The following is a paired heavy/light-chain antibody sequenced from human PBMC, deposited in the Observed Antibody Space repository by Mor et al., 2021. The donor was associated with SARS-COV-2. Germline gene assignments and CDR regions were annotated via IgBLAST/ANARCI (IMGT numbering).Light chain of an antibody. V-gene: IGKV3-20*01. Sequence: EIVLTQSPGTLSLSPGERATLSCRASQSVSSSYLAWYQQKPGQAPRLLIYGASSRATGIPDRFSGSGSGTDFTLTISRLEPEDFAVYYCQQYGSSPPRRTFGQGTKVEIK. CDR3: QQYGSSPPRRT. CDR2: GAS. J-gene: IGKJ1*01. CDR1: QSVSSSY.
Heavy chain of an antibody. D-gene: IGHD3-10*01. V-gene: IGHV1-69*04. Sequence: QVQLVQSGAEVKKPGSSVKVSCKASGGTFSSYAISWVRQAPGQGLEWMGRIIPILGIANYAQKFQGRVTITADKSTSTAYMELSSLRSEDTAVYYCAREEYYGSGSYRDYYYGMDVWGQGTTVTVSS. CDR2: IIPILGIA. J-gene: IGHJ6*02. CDR3: AREEYYGSGSYRDYYYGMDV. CDR1: GGTFSSYA.